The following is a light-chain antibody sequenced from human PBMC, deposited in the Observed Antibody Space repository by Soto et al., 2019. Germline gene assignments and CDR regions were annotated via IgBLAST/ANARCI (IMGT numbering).Light chain of an antibody. J-gene: IGKJ1*01. CDR3: QQCDSSPWT. CDR1: QDIRSNY. CDR2: GAS. Sequence: ETVLTQSPGTLSLSPGERATLSCRASQDIRSNYLAWYRQTPGQAPRLLIYGASKRASGIADRFSGSGSGTDFTLIISRLEPEDFALYYCQQCDSSPWTFGQGTKVEIK. V-gene: IGKV3-20*01.